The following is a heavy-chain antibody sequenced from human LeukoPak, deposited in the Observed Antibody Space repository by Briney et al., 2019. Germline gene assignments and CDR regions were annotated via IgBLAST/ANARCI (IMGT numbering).Heavy chain of an antibody. V-gene: IGHV4-4*07. J-gene: IGHJ6*03. D-gene: IGHD3-10*01. Sequence: SETLSLTCTVSGGSISSYYWSWVRQPPGKGLEWIGRIYTSGSTNYNPSLKSRVTVSVDTSKNQFSLKLSSVTAADTAVYYCARVEEGYGSGRRENYYYYYMDVWGKGTTVTISS. CDR1: GGSISSYY. CDR2: IYTSGST. CDR3: ARVEEGYGSGRRENYYYYYMDV.